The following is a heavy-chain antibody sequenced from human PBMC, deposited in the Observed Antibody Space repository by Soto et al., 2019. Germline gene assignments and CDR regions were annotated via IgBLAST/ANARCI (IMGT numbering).Heavy chain of an antibody. CDR3: ARDQS. CDR2: IKQDGSEK. Sequence: GGSLRLSCAASGFTFSSHWMSWVRQAPGKGLEWVANIKQDGSEKYYVDSVKGRFTISRDNAKNSLYLQMNSLRAEDTAVYYCARDQSWGQGMLVTVSS. V-gene: IGHV3-7*01. CDR1: GFTFSSHW. J-gene: IGHJ5*02.